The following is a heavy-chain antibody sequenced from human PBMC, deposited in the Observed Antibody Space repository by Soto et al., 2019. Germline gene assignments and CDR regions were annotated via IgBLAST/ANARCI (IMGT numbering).Heavy chain of an antibody. V-gene: IGHV3-74*01. J-gene: IGHJ6*04. CDR2: IDNAGTDS. CDR3: ARGWFGPDV. CDR1: GFTLSGRS. D-gene: IGHD3-10*01. Sequence: EVQLVESGGGLVQPGGSLRLSCAASGFTLSGRSMHWVRQAPGKGLVWVSAIDNAGTDSTYADSVKGRFTSSRDNAKNMLYLQMNSLRGEDTAVYYCARGWFGPDVWGKGTTVTVSS.